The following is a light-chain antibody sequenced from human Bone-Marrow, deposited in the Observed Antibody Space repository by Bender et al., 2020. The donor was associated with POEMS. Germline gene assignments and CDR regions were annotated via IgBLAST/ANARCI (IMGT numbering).Light chain of an antibody. CDR2: YDD. CDR3: SAWDDSLSGWV. Sequence: QPVVTQPPSVSGTPGQRVTISCSGSGSNIGNHCVNWYQQLPGEAPKRPIYYDDLLTPGVSDRFSASKSGTSASLAISELQSEDEALYYCSAWDDSLSGWVFGGGTKLTVL. J-gene: IGLJ3*02. CDR1: GSNIGNHC. V-gene: IGLV1-36*01.